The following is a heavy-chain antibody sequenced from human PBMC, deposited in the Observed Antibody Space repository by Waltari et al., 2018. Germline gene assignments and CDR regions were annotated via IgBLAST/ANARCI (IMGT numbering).Heavy chain of an antibody. CDR1: GFVFRAHS. D-gene: IGHD6-19*01. V-gene: IGHV3-7*01. CDR2: IKQDGSAK. J-gene: IGHJ4*02. Sequence: EVQLVESGGALAQPGGSLRLCCATSGFVFRAHSMNWVRQVPGKGLEWVANIKQDGSAKYYVDSVRGRSTISRDNANNSLFLQINSLRDDDTAVYYCVTDVSGWYVNWGQGTSVTVSS. CDR3: VTDVSGWYVN.